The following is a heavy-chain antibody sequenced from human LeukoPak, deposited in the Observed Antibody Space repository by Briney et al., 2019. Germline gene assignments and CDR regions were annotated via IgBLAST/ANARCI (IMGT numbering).Heavy chain of an antibody. D-gene: IGHD1-26*01. V-gene: IGHV3-9*01. J-gene: IGHJ3*01. CDR3: VKATGSQPRAGAFDF. CDR2: ISWNSGRI. Sequence: GGSLRLSCAASGFTFDDYAMNWVRQAPGKGLEWVAGISWNSGRIGYVDSVKGRFTISRDNTKNSLDLQMSSLRTEDTALYYCVKATGSQPRAGAFDFWGQGTRVTVSP. CDR1: GFTFDDYA.